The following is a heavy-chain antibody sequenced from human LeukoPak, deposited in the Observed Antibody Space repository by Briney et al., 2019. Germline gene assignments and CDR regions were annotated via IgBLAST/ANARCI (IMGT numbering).Heavy chain of an antibody. Sequence: SETLSLTCTVSGGSISSYYWSCIRQPPGKGLEWIGYIYYSGSTNYNPSLKSRVTISLDTSKNQFSLKLSSVTAADTAVYYCARGIAAASERALDIWGQGTMVTVSS. CDR2: IYYSGST. CDR3: ARGIAAASERALDI. CDR1: GGSISSYY. D-gene: IGHD6-13*01. V-gene: IGHV4-59*01. J-gene: IGHJ3*02.